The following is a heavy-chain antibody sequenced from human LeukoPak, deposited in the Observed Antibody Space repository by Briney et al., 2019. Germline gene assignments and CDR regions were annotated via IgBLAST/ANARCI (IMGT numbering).Heavy chain of an antibody. CDR3: ARGPNSNWSGLDF. Sequence: GGSLRLSCAASGFTFSNYAMSWVRQAPGKGLVWVSRISPTGSTTSYADSVKGRFTVSRDNAKNTLYLQVNNLRAEDTAVYYCARGPNSNWSGLDFWGQGTLLTVSS. D-gene: IGHD6-6*01. V-gene: IGHV3-74*01. J-gene: IGHJ4*02. CDR2: ISPTGSTT. CDR1: GFTFSNYA.